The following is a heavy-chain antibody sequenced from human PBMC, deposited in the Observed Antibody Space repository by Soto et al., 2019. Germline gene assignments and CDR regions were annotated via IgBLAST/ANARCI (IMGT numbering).Heavy chain of an antibody. Sequence: QVQLQESGPGLVKPSETLSLTCTVSGGSISNYYWSWIRQPAGKGLEWIGRIYTSGSTNYNPSLKSRVTMSVDTSKNQFSLKLGSVTAADTAVYYCARDRGGGYCSGGSCYSPNWFDPWGQGTLVTVSS. J-gene: IGHJ5*02. CDR3: ARDRGGGYCSGGSCYSPNWFDP. V-gene: IGHV4-4*07. CDR1: GGSISNYY. D-gene: IGHD2-15*01. CDR2: IYTSGST.